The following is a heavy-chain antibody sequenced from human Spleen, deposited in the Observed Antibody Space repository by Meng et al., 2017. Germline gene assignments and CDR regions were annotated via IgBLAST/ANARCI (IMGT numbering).Heavy chain of an antibody. Sequence: SVKVSCKASGYTFTGYYMHWVRQAPGQGLEWMGRINPNSGGTNYAQKFQGRVTMTRDTSISTAYMELSRLRSDDTAVYYCARVRRDTAMVYYYGMDVWGQGTTVTVSS. J-gene: IGHJ6*02. CDR3: ARVRRDTAMVYYYGMDV. D-gene: IGHD5-18*01. CDR1: GYTFTGYY. CDR2: INPNSGGT. V-gene: IGHV1-2*06.